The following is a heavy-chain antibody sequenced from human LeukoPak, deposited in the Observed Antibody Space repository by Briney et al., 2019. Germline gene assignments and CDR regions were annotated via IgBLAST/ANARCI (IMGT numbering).Heavy chain of an antibody. CDR3: ARHHPSGGPYGMDV. Sequence: GGSLRLSCAASGFTLSTYNVCWVRQAPGKGLEWVSSISSDGSYIHYADSVKGRFTTSRDNAKSSLYLQMNSLTDEDTAVSYCARHHPSGGPYGMDVWGQGTTVTVSS. D-gene: IGHD2-15*01. CDR1: GFTLSTYN. CDR2: ISSDGSYI. V-gene: IGHV3-21*01. J-gene: IGHJ6*02.